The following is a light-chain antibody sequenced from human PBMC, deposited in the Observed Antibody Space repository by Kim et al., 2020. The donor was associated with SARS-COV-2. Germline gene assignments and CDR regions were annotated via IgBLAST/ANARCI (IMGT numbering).Light chain of an antibody. CDR1: SGSIASKY. J-gene: IGLJ3*02. Sequence: NFMLTQPHSVSESPGKTVSISCTRSSGSIASKYVQWYQRRPGSAPTTLIYGDDQRPSGVPDRCSASIDTSSNSASLIISGLKTEDEADYYCQSYDNANHGVFGGGTQLTVL. CDR3: QSYDNANHGV. V-gene: IGLV6-57*04. CDR2: GDD.